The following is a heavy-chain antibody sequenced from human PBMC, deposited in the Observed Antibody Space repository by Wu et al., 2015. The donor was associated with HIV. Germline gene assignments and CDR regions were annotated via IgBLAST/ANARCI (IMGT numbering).Heavy chain of an antibody. D-gene: IGHD6-13*01. CDR2: INPRSDST. V-gene: IGHV1-69*12. J-gene: IGHJ6*02. Sequence: QVQLVQSGAEVKKPGSSVKVSCKASGGTFSSYAISWVRQAPGQGLEWMGVINPRSDSTTYAQPFEGRVTITGDPSKNTVYMELTSLRSEDTALYFCVRVIHRRITTAGTEHDYYAMDVWGQGTTVTVSS. CDR3: VRVIHRRITTAGTEHDYYAMDV. CDR1: GGTFSSYA.